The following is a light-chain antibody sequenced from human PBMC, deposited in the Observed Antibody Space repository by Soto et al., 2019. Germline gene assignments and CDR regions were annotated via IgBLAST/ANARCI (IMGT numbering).Light chain of an antibody. Sequence: IVSTPSPGTLSPSPPQSATLSFRPSQSVSSRYLAWYQQKPGQAPRLLIHGASSRPTDIPDRFSGSGSGTDFTLTISRLEPEDFAVYFCQQYASSPLTFGQGTKVDIK. CDR3: QQYASSPLT. CDR1: QSVSSRY. V-gene: IGKV3-20*01. CDR2: GAS. J-gene: IGKJ1*01.